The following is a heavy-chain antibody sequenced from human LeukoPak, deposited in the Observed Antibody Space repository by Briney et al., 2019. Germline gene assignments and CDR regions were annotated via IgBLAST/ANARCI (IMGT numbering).Heavy chain of an antibody. J-gene: IGHJ5*02. Sequence: PGGSLRLSCAASGFTFSSYSMNWVRQAPGKGLEWVSSISSSSSYIYYADSVKGRFTISRDNAKNSLYLQMNSLRAEDTAVYYCARGYSSSWREFNWFDPWGQGTLVTVSS. CDR3: ARGYSSSWREFNWFDP. V-gene: IGHV3-21*01. D-gene: IGHD6-13*01. CDR1: GFTFSSYS. CDR2: ISSSSSYI.